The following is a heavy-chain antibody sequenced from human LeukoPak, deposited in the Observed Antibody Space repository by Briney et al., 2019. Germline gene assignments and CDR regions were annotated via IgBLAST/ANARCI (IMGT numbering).Heavy chain of an antibody. V-gene: IGHV3-7*05. J-gene: IGHJ4*02. D-gene: IGHD2-15*01. CDR2: IKQDGSEK. CDR1: EFTFSTNW. CDR3: AGGQGWLLDY. Sequence: GGSLTLSCAASEFTFSTNWMNWVRQAPGKGLEWVANIKQDGSEKYYEDSVKGRFTISRDNAKNSLYLEMNSLRAEDTAIYYCAGGQGWLLDYWGQGTLVTVSS.